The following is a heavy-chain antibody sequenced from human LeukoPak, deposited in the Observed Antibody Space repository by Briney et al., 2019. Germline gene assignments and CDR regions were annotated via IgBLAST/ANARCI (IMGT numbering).Heavy chain of an antibody. V-gene: IGHV4-59*11. CDR2: IYYSGSS. J-gene: IGHJ5*02. D-gene: IGHD3-22*01. CDR3: ARLYDSSRYTNWLDP. Sequence: PSETLCLTCTVSGVSISSHYWSWIRQPPGKGLEWIGYIYYSGSSKYNPSPKSRVSISVCTSKDQFSLKLSSVTAADTAVYYCARLYDSSRYTNWLDPWGQGTLVTVSS. CDR1: GVSISSHY.